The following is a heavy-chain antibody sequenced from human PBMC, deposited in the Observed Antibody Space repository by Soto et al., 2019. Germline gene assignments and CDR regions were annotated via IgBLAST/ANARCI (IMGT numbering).Heavy chain of an antibody. CDR2: ISYDGSNK. Sequence: GGSLRLSCAASGFTFSSYAMHWVRQAPGKGLEWVAVISYDGSNKYYADSVKGRFTISRDNSKNTLYLQMNSLRAEDTAVYYCAKDFDRSGYYLCFAYGGQGTLVTVSS. CDR1: GFTFSSYA. CDR3: AKDFDRSGYYLCFAY. D-gene: IGHD3-22*01. J-gene: IGHJ4*02. V-gene: IGHV3-30-3*01.